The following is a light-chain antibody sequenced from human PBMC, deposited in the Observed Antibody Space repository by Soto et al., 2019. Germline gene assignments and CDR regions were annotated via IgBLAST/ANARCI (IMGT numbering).Light chain of an antibody. CDR3: TSYTSTGAPVV. J-gene: IGLJ2*01. CDR1: SSDVGGYNY. Sequence: QSALTQPASVSGSPGQSISISCTGTSSDVGGYNYVSWYQHHPGKAPELIIYGVTNRPSGASLRFSGSKSGNTASLTISGLQPQDEADYYCTSYTSTGAPVVFGGGTKLTVL. CDR2: GVT. V-gene: IGLV2-14*03.